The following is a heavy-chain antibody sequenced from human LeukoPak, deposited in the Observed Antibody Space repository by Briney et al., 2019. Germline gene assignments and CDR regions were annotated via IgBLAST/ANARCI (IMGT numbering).Heavy chain of an antibody. D-gene: IGHD2-2*01. CDR1: GFTFSTYA. V-gene: IGHV3-23*01. CDR3: AKVVAPSTTRNLDY. CDR2: FGSGGGT. J-gene: IGHJ4*02. Sequence: GGSLRLSCAASGFTFSTYAMTWVRQGPGKGLEWVSTFGSGGGTYYADSVSGRFTISKDNSKNTLYLQLNSLGAEDTALYYCAKVVAPSTTRNLDYWGQGTLVIVSS.